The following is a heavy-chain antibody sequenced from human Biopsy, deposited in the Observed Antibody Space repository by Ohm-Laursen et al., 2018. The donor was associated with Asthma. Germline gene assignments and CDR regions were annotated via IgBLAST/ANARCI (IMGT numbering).Heavy chain of an antibody. D-gene: IGHD1-26*01. Sequence: SLRLSCAASGLVFSQSGMHWVRQAPGKGLEWMAVISFDGSNKDYADSVKGRFTISRDNSKNTLHLEMNSLRVEDTAVYYCPKDVFPGWELRRGPDYWGQGTLVTVSS. V-gene: IGHV3-30*18. CDR2: ISFDGSNK. CDR1: GLVFSQSG. J-gene: IGHJ4*02. CDR3: PKDVFPGWELRRGPDY.